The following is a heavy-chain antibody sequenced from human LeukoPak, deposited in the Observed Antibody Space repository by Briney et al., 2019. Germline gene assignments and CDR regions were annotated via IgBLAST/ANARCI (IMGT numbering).Heavy chain of an antibody. V-gene: IGHV3-48*03. D-gene: IGHD6-19*01. CDR3: AGIIAVAGFNY. CDR2: ISSSGSTI. CDR1: GFTFSNYE. J-gene: IGHJ4*02. Sequence: GGSLRPSRAASGFTFSNYEMNWVRQAPGKGLEWLSYISSSGSTIDYADSVKGRFTISRDNAKNSLYLQMNSLRAEDTAVYYCAGIIAVAGFNYWGQGVLVTVSS.